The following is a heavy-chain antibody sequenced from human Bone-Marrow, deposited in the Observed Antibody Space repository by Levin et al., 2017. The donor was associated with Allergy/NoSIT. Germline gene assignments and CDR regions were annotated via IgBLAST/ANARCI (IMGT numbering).Heavy chain of an antibody. CDR1: GFTFSSYG. CDR2: ISFNGGKK. Sequence: GGSLRLSCAASGFTFSSYGMHWVRQAPGKGPEWVAFISFNGGKKYYVDSVKGRFSISRGNSKSTLFLQMNNLRTEDTAVYFCAKDSNFETDWGQGTLVIVSS. D-gene: IGHD2-2*01. J-gene: IGHJ4*02. CDR3: AKDSNFETD. V-gene: IGHV3-30*18.